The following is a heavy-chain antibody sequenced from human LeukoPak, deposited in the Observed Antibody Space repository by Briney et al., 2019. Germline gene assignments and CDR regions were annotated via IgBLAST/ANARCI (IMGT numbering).Heavy chain of an antibody. CDR2: ISAYNGNT. CDR1: GYTFTSYG. Sequence: ASVKASCKASGYTFTSYGISWVRQAPGQGLEWMGWISAYNGNTNYAQKLQGRVTMTTDTSTSTAYMELRSLRSDDTAVYYCARANYDFWSGPSWFDPWGQGTLVTVSS. CDR3: ARANYDFWSGPSWFDP. D-gene: IGHD3-3*01. V-gene: IGHV1-18*01. J-gene: IGHJ5*02.